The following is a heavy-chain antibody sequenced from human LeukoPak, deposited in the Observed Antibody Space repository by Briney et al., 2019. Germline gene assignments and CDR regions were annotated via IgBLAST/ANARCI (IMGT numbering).Heavy chain of an antibody. CDR1: GGFISSGGYY. J-gene: IGHJ3*01. CDR2: VHHSGIT. D-gene: IGHD3-22*01. Sequence: SETLSLTCVVSGGFISSGGYYWGWIRHPPEKGLEWIGSVHHSGITYYNTSLKSRVTISVDKSKNQFSLELTSVTAADTAVYYCARNPPNYYDSSGRMGAFDAWSQGTMVTVSS. CDR3: ARNPPNYYDSSGRMGAFDA. V-gene: IGHV4-39*01.